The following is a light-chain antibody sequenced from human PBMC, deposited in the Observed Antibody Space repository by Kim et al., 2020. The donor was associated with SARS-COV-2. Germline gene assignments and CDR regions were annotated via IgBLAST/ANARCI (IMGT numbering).Light chain of an antibody. CDR3: NSRDSSGNHWV. CDR2: GKN. J-gene: IGLJ3*02. CDR1: SSRSYY. V-gene: IGLV3-19*01. Sequence: ALEQTVRITCPGDSSRSYYANWYKKKPGQAPVLVIYGKNNRPSGIPDRFSGSSSGNTASLTITGAQAEDEADYYCNSRDSSGNHWVFGGGTQLTVL.